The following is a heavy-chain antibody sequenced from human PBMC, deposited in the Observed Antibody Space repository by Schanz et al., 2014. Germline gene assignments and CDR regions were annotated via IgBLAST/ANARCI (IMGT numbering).Heavy chain of an antibody. V-gene: IGHV3-9*01. Sequence: EVQLVESGGGLVQPGRSLRLSCVASGFRFDDYAMHWVRQAPGKGLEWVSGMSWNAGSLGYGDSVKGRFTISRDNAKNSLYLQKNSLRAEDTALYYCARDTAQSCIGPSGFEYFQHWGQGALVTVSS. D-gene: IGHD2-2*01. J-gene: IGHJ1*01. CDR3: ARDTAQSCIGPSGFEYFQH. CDR2: MSWNAGSL. CDR1: GFRFDDYA.